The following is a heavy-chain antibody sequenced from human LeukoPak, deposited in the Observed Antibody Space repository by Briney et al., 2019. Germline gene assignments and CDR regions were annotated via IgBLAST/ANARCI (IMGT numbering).Heavy chain of an antibody. Sequence: GGSLRLSCAASGFTFSSYAMHWIRQAPGKGLEWVSYISSSGSTIYYADSVKGRFTISRDNAKNSLYLQMNSLRAEDTAVYYCARDLSYQEYYYDSSGYCDYWGQGTLVTVSS. CDR2: ISSSGSTI. CDR3: ARDLSYQEYYYDSSGYCDY. D-gene: IGHD3-22*01. CDR1: GFTFSSYA. J-gene: IGHJ4*02. V-gene: IGHV3-48*04.